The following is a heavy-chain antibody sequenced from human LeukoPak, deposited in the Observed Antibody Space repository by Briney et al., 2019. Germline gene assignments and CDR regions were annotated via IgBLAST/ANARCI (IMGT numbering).Heavy chain of an antibody. D-gene: IGHD2-21*02. CDR3: AKDECCGGDCYIQH. CDR1: GFTFSSYA. CDR2: ISGSGGST. Sequence: GGSLRLSCAASGFTFSSYAMSWVRQAPGKGLEWVSVISGSGGSTYYADSVKGRFTISRDNSKNTLYLQMNSLRAEDTAVYYCAKDECCGGDCYIQHWGQGTLVTVSS. V-gene: IGHV3-23*01. J-gene: IGHJ1*01.